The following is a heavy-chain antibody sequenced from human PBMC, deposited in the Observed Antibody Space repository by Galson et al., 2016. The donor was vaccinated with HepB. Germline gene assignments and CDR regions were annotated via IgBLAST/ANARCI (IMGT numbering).Heavy chain of an antibody. V-gene: IGHV3-21*06. D-gene: IGHD2-2*01. J-gene: IGHJ2*01. CDR2: ISSSSSFI. Sequence: SLRLSCAASGFNLSHSNMNWVRQAPGKGLEWVSSISSSSSFIFYADSLKGRFTISRANAKNSLYLQMNSLSAEDTAVYYCASTPHCSTTHCPHVDWYFDLWGRGTLVTVSS. CDR1: GFNLSHSN. CDR3: ASTPHCSTTHCPHVDWYFDL.